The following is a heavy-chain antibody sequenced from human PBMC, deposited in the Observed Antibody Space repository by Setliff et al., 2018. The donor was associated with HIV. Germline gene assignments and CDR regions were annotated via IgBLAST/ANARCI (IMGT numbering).Heavy chain of an antibody. Sequence: ASVKVSCKASGYTFTGYFIHWVRQAPGQGLEWMAWINPKNGGTNYAQRFQGRVTVTRGTSITTAYMELSRLTSDDTAVYYCARGRRYYPNWFDPWGQGTQVTVSS. J-gene: IGHJ5*02. CDR2: INPKNGGT. CDR1: GYTFTGYF. D-gene: IGHD3-10*01. V-gene: IGHV1-2*02. CDR3: ARGRRYYPNWFDP.